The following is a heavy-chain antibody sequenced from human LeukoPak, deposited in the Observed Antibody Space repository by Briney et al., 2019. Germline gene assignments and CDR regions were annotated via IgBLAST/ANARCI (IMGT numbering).Heavy chain of an antibody. J-gene: IGHJ6*02. Sequence: GGSLRLSCAASGFTFVNYVMSWVRQAPGKGLEWVSSISDNGGNTYYADSVKGRFTISRDNSKNTLYLQMNSLRVEDAAVYYCAKDYPRITMVRGVIPYYYGMDVWGQGTTVTVSS. V-gene: IGHV3-23*01. CDR3: AKDYPRITMVRGVIPYYYGMDV. CDR1: GFTFVNYV. D-gene: IGHD3-10*01. CDR2: ISDNGGNT.